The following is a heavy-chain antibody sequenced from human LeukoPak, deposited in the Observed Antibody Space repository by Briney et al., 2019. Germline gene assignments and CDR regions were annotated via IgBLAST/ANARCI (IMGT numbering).Heavy chain of an antibody. V-gene: IGHV3-21*01. CDR2: ISSSSSYI. Sequence: TGGSLRLSCAASGFTFSSYAMSWVRQAPGKGLEWVSSISSSSSYIYYADSVKGRFTISRDNAKNSLYLQMNSLRAEDTAVYYCARQKGIAAAGSFDYWGQGTLVTVSS. D-gene: IGHD6-13*01. CDR3: ARQKGIAAAGSFDY. CDR1: GFTFSSYA. J-gene: IGHJ4*02.